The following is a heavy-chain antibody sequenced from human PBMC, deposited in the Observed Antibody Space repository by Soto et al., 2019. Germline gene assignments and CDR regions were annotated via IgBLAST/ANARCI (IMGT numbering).Heavy chain of an antibody. D-gene: IGHD6-13*01. Sequence: GGSLRLSCAASGFTFSSYSMNWVRQAPGKGLEWVSSISSSSSYIYYADSVKGRFTISRDNAKNSLYLQMNSLRAEDTAVYYCARIIAAAGHRGSGYYYYMDVWGKGTTVTVSS. CDR1: GFTFSSYS. CDR2: ISSSSSYI. CDR3: ARIIAAAGHRGSGYYYYMDV. V-gene: IGHV3-21*01. J-gene: IGHJ6*03.